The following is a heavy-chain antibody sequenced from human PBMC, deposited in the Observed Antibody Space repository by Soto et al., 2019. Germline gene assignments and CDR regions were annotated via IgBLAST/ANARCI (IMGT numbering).Heavy chain of an antibody. V-gene: IGHV3-23*01. CDR1: GFTFSTYV. CDR3: AKGDSDYYFDS. CDR2: ISASGSNG. D-gene: IGHD4-4*01. J-gene: IGHJ4*02. Sequence: GGSLRLSCAASGFTFSTYVMAWVRQAPGRGLEWVPGISASGSNGFYTDSVKGRFIISRDNSKNTLYLQMNSLRVDDTALYFCAKGDSDYYFDSLGQGTLVTVSS.